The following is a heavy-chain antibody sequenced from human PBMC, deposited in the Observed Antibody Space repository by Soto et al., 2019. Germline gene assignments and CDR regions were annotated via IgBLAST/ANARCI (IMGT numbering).Heavy chain of an antibody. D-gene: IGHD2-2*01. CDR2: INPGDGTT. Sequence: QVHLVQSGAEVKKPGASVKVSCRASGYTLTSYFLHWVRQAPGQGLEWMGIINPGDGTTSYPQKFQGRVTMTRDTSTNTVYMELSSLTSEDTAVYYCARASSRYCSRFSCYGDYWGQGTLVTVSS. V-gene: IGHV1-46*01. J-gene: IGHJ4*02. CDR3: ARASSRYCSRFSCYGDY. CDR1: GYTLTSYF.